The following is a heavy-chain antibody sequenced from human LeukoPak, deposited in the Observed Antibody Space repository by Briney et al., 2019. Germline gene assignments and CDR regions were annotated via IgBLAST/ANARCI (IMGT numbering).Heavy chain of an antibody. CDR3: ARARAVANVGGYNYHPLDV. Sequence: SETLSLTCTVSGDSVTSHYWNWIRQPPGKGLEWIGYTHYSDTAYSTPSLKSRVTISLDTSDTQFSLKLSSVTAADTAVYYCARARAVANVGGYNYHPLDVWGQGTTVTVS. CDR1: GDSVTSHY. V-gene: IGHV4-59*08. CDR2: THYSDTA. J-gene: IGHJ6*02. D-gene: IGHD3-16*01.